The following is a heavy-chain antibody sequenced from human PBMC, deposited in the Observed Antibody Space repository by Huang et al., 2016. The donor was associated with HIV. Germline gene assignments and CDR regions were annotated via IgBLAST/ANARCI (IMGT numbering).Heavy chain of an antibody. CDR2: IDYIGST. CDR3: ARDHHDFWRGYRRMYFFDH. V-gene: IGHV4-59*11. J-gene: IGHJ4*02. D-gene: IGHD3-3*01. Sequence: QVQLQESGPGLVKPSETLSLTCTVSGGSISTHYWSWIRQPPGKGLEWIGSIDYIGSTNYSPSLKSRVTILLDTSKNQFSLRVNSVTAADTAMYYCARDHHDFWRGYRRMYFFDHWGQGTLVTVSS. CDR1: GGSISTHY.